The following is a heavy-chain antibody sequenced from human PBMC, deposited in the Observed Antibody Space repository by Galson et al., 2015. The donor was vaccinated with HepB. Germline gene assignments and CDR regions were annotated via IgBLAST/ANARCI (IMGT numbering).Heavy chain of an antibody. Sequence: SLRLSCAASGFTFSSYTMSWVRQTPGKGLQWVSYISTNGATIYYADSVKGRFTVARDNANSSVDLQMNNLRAEDTAVYYCARPLVLNGRLTPGVGPFHIWGHGTMVTVSA. V-gene: IGHV3-48*04. D-gene: IGHD2-8*01. CDR1: GFTFSSYT. J-gene: IGHJ3*02. CDR3: ARPLVLNGRLTPGVGPFHI. CDR2: ISTNGATI.